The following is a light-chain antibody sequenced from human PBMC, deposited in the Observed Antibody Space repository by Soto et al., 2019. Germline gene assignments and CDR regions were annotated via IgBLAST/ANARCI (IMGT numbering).Light chain of an antibody. J-gene: IGLJ3*02. CDR2: DND. CDR1: SSNIGNNY. Sequence: QSVLTQPPSLSAAPGEKVTISCSGSSSNIGNNYVSCYQQLPGTAPKLLIYDNDRRPSGIPVRFSGSKSGTSATLGITGLQTGDEADYYCGTWDSSLSSWAFGGGTKLTVL. V-gene: IGLV1-51*01. CDR3: GTWDSSLSSWA.